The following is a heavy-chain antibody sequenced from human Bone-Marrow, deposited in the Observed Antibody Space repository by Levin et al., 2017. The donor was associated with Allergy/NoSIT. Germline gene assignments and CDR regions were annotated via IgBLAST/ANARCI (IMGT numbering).Heavy chain of an antibody. CDR3: ARGAGEGRSDRTDSGY. CDR2: MNPNSGNT. D-gene: IGHD3-22*01. V-gene: IGHV1-8*01. Sequence: GESLKISCKASGYTFTSYDINWVRQATGQGLEWMGWMNPNSGNTGYAQKFQGRVTMTRNTSISTAYMELSSLRSEDTAVYYCARGAGEGRSDRTDSGYWGQGTLVTVSS. CDR1: GYTFTSYD. J-gene: IGHJ4*02.